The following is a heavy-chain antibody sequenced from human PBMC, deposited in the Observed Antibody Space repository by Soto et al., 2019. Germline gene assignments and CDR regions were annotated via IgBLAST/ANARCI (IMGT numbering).Heavy chain of an antibody. V-gene: IGHV3-15*01. Sequence: PGGSLRLSCTASGLTFANPWMRRVRQASGKGLDCIGRHRSDTDGGAADYEAPVRGRSTITRDDSQNSLFLLMKSLKSENTALYYCSTDDVGPSYYDRHFRNWGRGTLVTVSS. CDR1: GLTFANPW. CDR2: HRSDTDGGAA. J-gene: IGHJ4*03. CDR3: STDDVGPSYYDRHFRN. D-gene: IGHD3-10*02.